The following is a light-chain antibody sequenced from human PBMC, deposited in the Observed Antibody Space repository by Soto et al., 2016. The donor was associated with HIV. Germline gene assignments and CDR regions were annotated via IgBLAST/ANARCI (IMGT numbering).Light chain of an antibody. CDR3: QAWDSSHXV. J-gene: IGLJ2*01. CDR2: QDS. V-gene: IGLV3-1*01. Sequence: SYELTQPPSVSVSPGQTASITCSGDKLGDKYACWYQQKPGQSPVLVIYQDSKRPSGIPERFSGSNSGNTATLTISGTQAMDEADYYCQAWDSSHXVFGGGTKLTVL. CDR1: KLGDKY.